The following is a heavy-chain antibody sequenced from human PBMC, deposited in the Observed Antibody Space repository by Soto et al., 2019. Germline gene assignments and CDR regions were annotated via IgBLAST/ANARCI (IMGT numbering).Heavy chain of an antibody. CDR3: AKVAVAGIYFQH. Sequence: GGSLRLSCAASGFTFSSYAMSWVRQAPGKGLEWVSAISGSGGSTYYADSVKGRFIISRDNSKNTLYLQMNSLRDEDTAVYYCAKVAVAGIYFQHWGQGTLVTVSS. CDR2: ISGSGGST. J-gene: IGHJ1*01. D-gene: IGHD6-19*01. V-gene: IGHV3-23*01. CDR1: GFTFSSYA.